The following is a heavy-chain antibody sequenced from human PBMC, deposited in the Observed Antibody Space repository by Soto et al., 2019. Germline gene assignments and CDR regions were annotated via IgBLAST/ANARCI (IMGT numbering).Heavy chain of an antibody. CDR2: ISYDGSNK. D-gene: IGHD6-6*01. Sequence: GGSLRLSCAASGFTFSSYAMHWVRQAPGKGLEWVAVISYDGSNKYYADSVKGRFTISRDNSKNTLYLQMNSLRAEDTAVYYCAREYSSSSGLEDWGQGTLVTVSS. J-gene: IGHJ4*02. CDR3: AREYSSSSGLED. V-gene: IGHV3-30-3*01. CDR1: GFTFSSYA.